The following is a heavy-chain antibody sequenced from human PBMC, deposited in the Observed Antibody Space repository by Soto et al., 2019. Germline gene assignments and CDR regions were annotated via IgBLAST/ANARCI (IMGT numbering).Heavy chain of an antibody. CDR3: ASLSVYSNLYNWFDP. Sequence: QVQLQESGPGLVKPSETLSLTCTVSGGSISSYYWSWIRQPPGKGLEWIGYIYYSGSTNYNPSLKSRVTISVDTSKNQFSLKLSSVTAADTAVYYCASLSVYSNLYNWFDPWGQGTLVTVSS. CDR2: IYYSGST. CDR1: GGSISSYY. V-gene: IGHV4-59*01. D-gene: IGHD4-4*01. J-gene: IGHJ5*02.